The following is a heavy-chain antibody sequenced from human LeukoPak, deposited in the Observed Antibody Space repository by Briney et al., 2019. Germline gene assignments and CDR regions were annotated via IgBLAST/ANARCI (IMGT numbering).Heavy chain of an antibody. D-gene: IGHD6-13*01. CDR2: INHSGST. Sequence: SETLSLTCPVSGGSFSGYYWSWIRQPPGKGLEWIGEINHSGSTNYNPSLKSRVTISVDTSKNQFSLKLSSVTAADTAVYYCARGHIAARVYGYYYGMDVWGQGTTVTVSS. CDR1: GGSFSGYY. J-gene: IGHJ6*02. V-gene: IGHV4-34*01. CDR3: ARGHIAARVYGYYYGMDV.